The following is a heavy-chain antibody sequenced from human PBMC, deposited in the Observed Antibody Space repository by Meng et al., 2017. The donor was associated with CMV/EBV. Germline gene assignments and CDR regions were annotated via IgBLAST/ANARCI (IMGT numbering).Heavy chain of an antibody. CDR1: GGSINTYS. D-gene: IGHD6-13*01. V-gene: IGHV4-4*07. CDR2: IDTSGST. J-gene: IGHJ5*02. Sequence: QLQVQVPGRGRVNPSQTLYRTRRLSGGSINTYSWCWPRQPAGEGLEWIGRIDTSGSTNYNPSLKSRLTMSVDTSKNQFSLKLSSVTAADTAVYYCARVFPPLAAADYWQNNWFDPWGQGTLVTVSS. CDR3: ARVFPPLAAADYWQNNWFDP.